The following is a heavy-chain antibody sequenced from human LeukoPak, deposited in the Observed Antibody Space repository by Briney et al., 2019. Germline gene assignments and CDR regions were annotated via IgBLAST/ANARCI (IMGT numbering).Heavy chain of an antibody. CDR1: GGSISSYY. CDR3: ARRYSNYFFDY. J-gene: IGHJ4*02. Sequence: SEALSLTCTVSGGSISSYYWSWIRQPPGKGLEWIGYIYYSGSTNYNPSLKSRVTISVDTSKNQFSLKLSSATAADTAVYYCARRYSNYFFDYWGQGTLVTVSS. V-gene: IGHV4-59*08. CDR2: IYYSGST. D-gene: IGHD4-11*01.